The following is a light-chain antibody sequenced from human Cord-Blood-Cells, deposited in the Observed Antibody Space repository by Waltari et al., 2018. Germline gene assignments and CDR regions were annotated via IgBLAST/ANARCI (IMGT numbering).Light chain of an antibody. V-gene: IGLV3-1*01. CDR3: QAWDSSTAV. Sequence: SSELTQPPSVSVPPAQTASITCPGDTLWDKYACWYQQKPGQSPVLVIYQDSKRPSGIPERFSGSNSGNTATLTISGTQAMDEADYYCQAWDSSTAVFGGGTKLTVL. J-gene: IGLJ3*02. CDR2: QDS. CDR1: TLWDKY.